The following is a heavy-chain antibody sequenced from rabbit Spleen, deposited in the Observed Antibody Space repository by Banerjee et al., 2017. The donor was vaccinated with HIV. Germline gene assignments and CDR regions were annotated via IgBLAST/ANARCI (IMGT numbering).Heavy chain of an antibody. CDR1: GIDFSSHYY. CDR2: IYTGSGST. J-gene: IGHJ4*01. Sequence: QEQLVESGGGLVQPEGSLTLTCKASGIDFSSHYYICWVRQAPGKGLELIGCIYTGSGSTWYASWVNGRFTISRSTSLNTVDLRMTSLTAADTATYFCARNRSYSTLSQYYFNLWGPGTLVTVS. CDR3: ARNRSYSTLSQYYFNL. V-gene: IGHV1S43*01. D-gene: IGHD8-1*01.